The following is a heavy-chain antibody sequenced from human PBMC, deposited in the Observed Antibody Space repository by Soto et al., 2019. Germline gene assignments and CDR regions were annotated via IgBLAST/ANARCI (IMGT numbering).Heavy chain of an antibody. CDR2: ISAYNGFT. CDR3: ARDSRSVIRVVFITGFDY. J-gene: IGHJ4*02. Sequence: QVQLVQSGAEVKKPGASVKVSCKASGYTFSNYGFSWVRQAPGQGLERRGWISAYNGFTNYAQRLQGRVTLTTDTSTSTAYMELRSLRSDDTAVYYCARDSRSVIRVVFITGFDYWGQGPLVTVSS. CDR1: GYTFSNYG. D-gene: IGHD3-10*01. V-gene: IGHV1-18*01.